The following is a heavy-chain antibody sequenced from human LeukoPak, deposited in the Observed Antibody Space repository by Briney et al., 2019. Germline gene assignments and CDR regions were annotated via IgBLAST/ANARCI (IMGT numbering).Heavy chain of an antibody. J-gene: IGHJ4*02. D-gene: IGHD2-15*01. CDR1: GFTFSSYA. CDR3: AKTDGSSCYGGLDY. CDR2: FSGSGNNT. V-gene: IGHV3-23*01. Sequence: PGGSLRLSCAASGFTFSSYAMSWVRQAPGKGLEWVSAFSGSGNNTHYADSAKGRFTISRDNSKNTLYLQMNSLRAEDTAVYCCAKTDGSSCYGGLDYWGQGTLVTVSS.